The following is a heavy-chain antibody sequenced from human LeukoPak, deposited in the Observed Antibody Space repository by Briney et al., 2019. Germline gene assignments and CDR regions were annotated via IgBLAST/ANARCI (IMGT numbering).Heavy chain of an antibody. CDR2: IYHSGST. J-gene: IGHJ4*02. Sequence: LGAPSPTPPFSCFSLRRGFYWGWVRPPPGKGGGWIGSIYHSGSTYYNPSLKSRVTISVDTSKNQFSLKLSSVTAADTAVYYCASASGYDYFDYWGQETLVTVSS. V-gene: IGHV4-38-2*01. D-gene: IGHD5-12*01. CDR3: ASASGYDYFDY. CDR1: CFSLRRGFY.